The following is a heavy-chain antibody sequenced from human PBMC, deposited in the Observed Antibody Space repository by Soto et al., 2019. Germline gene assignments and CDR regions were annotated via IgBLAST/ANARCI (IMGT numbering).Heavy chain of an antibody. D-gene: IGHD3-10*01. J-gene: IGHJ5*02. V-gene: IGHV1-18*01. CDR1: GYTFTSYG. CDR3: ARVYRNYYYGSGTQSGFDP. Sequence: QVQLVQSGAEVKKPGASVKVSCKASGYTFTSYGIIWVRQAPGQGLEWMGWISAYNGNTNYAQKLQGRVTMTTDTSTSTAYMELRSLRSDDTAVYYCARVYRNYYYGSGTQSGFDPWGQGTLVTVSS. CDR2: ISAYNGNT.